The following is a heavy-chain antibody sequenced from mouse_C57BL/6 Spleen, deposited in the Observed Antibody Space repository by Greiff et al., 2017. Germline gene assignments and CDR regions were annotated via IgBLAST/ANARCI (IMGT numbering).Heavy chain of an antibody. CDR1: GYTFTSYG. Sequence: QVQLKESGAELARPGASVKLSCKASGYTFTSYGISWVKQRTGQGLEWIGEIYPRSGNTYYNEKFKGKATLTADKSSSTAYMELRSLTSEDSAVYFCARGDSGAMDYWGQGTSVTVSS. V-gene: IGHV1-81*01. CDR2: IYPRSGNT. J-gene: IGHJ4*01. D-gene: IGHD3-1*01. CDR3: ARGDSGAMDY.